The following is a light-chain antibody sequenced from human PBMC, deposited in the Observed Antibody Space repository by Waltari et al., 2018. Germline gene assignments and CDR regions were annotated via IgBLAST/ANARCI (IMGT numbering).Light chain of an antibody. CDR1: SSAFGNYNH. J-gene: IGLJ3*02. CDR2: EVS. V-gene: IGLV2-14*01. CDR3: SSVTSTTTWV. Sequence: QSALTQPASVSGSPGQSITISCTGTSSAFGNYNHVSWFQPHPDQAPKLITYEVSDRPAGVSGPFYGTKSANTASLTISGLQAEDEAHYYCSSVTSTTTWVFGGGTKLTVL.